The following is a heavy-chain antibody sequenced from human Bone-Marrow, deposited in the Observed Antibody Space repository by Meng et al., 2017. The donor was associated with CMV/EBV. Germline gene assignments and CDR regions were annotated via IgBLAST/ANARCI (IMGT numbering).Heavy chain of an antibody. CDR1: GGSISSSSYY. J-gene: IGHJ6*01. CDR2: VYYSGST. V-gene: IGHV4-39*07. D-gene: IGHD3-3*01. CDR3: ARFFWSGFSAMDV. Sequence: SETLSLTCTVSGGSISSSSYYWGWIRQPPGKGPEWIGSVYYSGSTYYNPSLKSRVTISVDTSKNQFSLKLSSVTAADTAMFYCARFFWSGFSAMDVWGQGHTVTGAS.